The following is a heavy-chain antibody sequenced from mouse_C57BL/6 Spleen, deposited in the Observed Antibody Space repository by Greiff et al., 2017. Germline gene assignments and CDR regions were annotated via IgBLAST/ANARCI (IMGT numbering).Heavy chain of an antibody. CDR1: GYAFSSSW. D-gene: IGHD2-1*01. CDR2: IYPGDGDT. J-gene: IGHJ3*01. CDR3: ASSDGKGISY. Sequence: VQLQQSGPELVKPGASVKISCKASGYAFSSSWMNWVKQRPGKGLEWIGRIYPGDGDTNYNGKFKGKATLTADKSSSTAYMQLSSLTSEDSAVYFCASSDGKGISYWGQGTLVTVSA. V-gene: IGHV1-82*01.